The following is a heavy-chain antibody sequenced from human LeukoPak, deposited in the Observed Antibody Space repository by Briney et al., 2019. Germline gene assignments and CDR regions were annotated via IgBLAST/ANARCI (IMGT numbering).Heavy chain of an antibody. V-gene: IGHV3-30*02. CDR3: ARTVRSGDYGQFNT. D-gene: IGHD4-17*01. CDR1: GFTFSSHG. CDR2: IRYDGSNK. Sequence: PGGSLRLSCVASGFTFSSHGMHWVRQAPGKGLEWVAFIRYDGSNKYYADSVKGRFTISRDNSKNTLYLQMNSLRAEDTAVYYCARTVRSGDYGQFNTWGQGTLVTVSS. J-gene: IGHJ4*02.